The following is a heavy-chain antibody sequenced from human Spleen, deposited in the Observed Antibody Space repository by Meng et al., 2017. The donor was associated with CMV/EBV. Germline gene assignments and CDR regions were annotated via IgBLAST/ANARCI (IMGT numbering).Heavy chain of an antibody. D-gene: IGHD4/OR15-4a*01. J-gene: IGHJ4*02. V-gene: IGHV3-53*01. CDR2: IYGETGT. Sequence: GESLKISCAVSGFTVRSNYMNWVRQAPGKGLEWVSIIYGETGTYYADSVKGRFTISRDKAKNTLYLQMNSLRVEDTAVYYRARAGAFPQYFDYWGQGTLVTVSS. CDR1: GFTVRSNY. CDR3: ARAGAFPQYFDY.